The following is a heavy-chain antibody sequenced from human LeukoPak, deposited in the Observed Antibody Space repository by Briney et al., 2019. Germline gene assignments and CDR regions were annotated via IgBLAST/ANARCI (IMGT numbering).Heavy chain of an antibody. CDR1: GYTFTSYG. CDR3: ARDLTSYDSSPGTH. J-gene: IGHJ4*02. CDR2: ISAYNGNT. D-gene: IGHD3-22*01. Sequence: AASVKVSCKASGYTFTSYGISWVRQAPGQGLEWMGWISAYNGNTNYAQKLQGRVTMTTDTSTSTAYMELRSLRSDDTAVYYCARDLTSYDSSPGTHWGQGTLVTVSS. V-gene: IGHV1-18*01.